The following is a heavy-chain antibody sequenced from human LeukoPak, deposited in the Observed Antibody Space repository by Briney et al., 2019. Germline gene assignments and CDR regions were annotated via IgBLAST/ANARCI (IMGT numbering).Heavy chain of an antibody. D-gene: IGHD5-24*01. CDR2: IYYSGST. J-gene: IGHJ4*02. Sequence: SETLSLICTVSGGSISSYYWSWIRQPPGKGLEWIGYIYYSGSTNYNPSLKSRVTISVDTSKNQFSLKLSSVTAADTAVYYCASLGYRAYYFDYWGQGTLVTVSS. V-gene: IGHV4-59*01. CDR3: ASLGYRAYYFDY. CDR1: GGSISSYY.